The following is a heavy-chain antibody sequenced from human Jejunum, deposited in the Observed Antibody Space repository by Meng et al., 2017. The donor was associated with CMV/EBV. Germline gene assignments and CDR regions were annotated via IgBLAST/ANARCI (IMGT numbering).Heavy chain of an antibody. CDR3: VRDKPHNWFDP. CDR1: AFIFSNYC. J-gene: IGHJ5*02. V-gene: IGHV3-74*01. CDR2: VNNDGSDT. Sequence: CALSAFIFSNYCMPWVRQAPGKGLVWVSRVNNDGSDTIYADSVKGRFTISRDNAKNTLYLQMNSLRAEDTGVYYCVRDKPHNWFDPCGQGTLVTVSS.